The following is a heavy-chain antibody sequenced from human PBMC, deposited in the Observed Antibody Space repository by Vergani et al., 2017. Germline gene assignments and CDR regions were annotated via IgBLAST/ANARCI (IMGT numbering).Heavy chain of an antibody. CDR3: TREDWYFDL. CDR1: GFTFGEYG. CDR2: IRSKAYGGTT. J-gene: IGHJ2*01. Sequence: EVQLVESGGGLVQPGRSLRLSCTASGFTFGEYGMSWVRQAPGKGLEWVGLIRSKAYGGTTEYAASVKGRSIISRDDSKSIAYLQVNSLKTEDTAVYYCTREDWYFDLWGRGTLVTVSS. V-gene: IGHV3-49*04.